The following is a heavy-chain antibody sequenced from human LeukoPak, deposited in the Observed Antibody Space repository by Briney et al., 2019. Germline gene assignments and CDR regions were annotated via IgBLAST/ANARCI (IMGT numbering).Heavy chain of an antibody. D-gene: IGHD3-3*01. CDR3: ARATDFWSGYFAVDI. V-gene: IGHV1-2*02. J-gene: IGHJ3*02. Sequence: ASVKVSCKASGYTFTGYYMHWVRQAPGQGLEWMGWINPNSGGTNYAQKFQGRVTMTRDTPISTAYMELSRLRSDDTAVYYCARATDFWSGYFAVDIWGQGTMVTVSS. CDR2: INPNSGGT. CDR1: GYTFTGYY.